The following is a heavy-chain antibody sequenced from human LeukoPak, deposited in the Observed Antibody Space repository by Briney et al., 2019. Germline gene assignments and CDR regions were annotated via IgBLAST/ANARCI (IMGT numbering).Heavy chain of an antibody. CDR2: IGSSDKT. D-gene: IGHD5-18*01. Sequence: PGGSLRLSCAASGFTFSSFGMGWVRQAPGKGLEWVSSIGSSDKTYYADSVKGRFVISRDNSKNMLYLHVTSLRVEDTAVYYCTKGTIWLPFDYWGQGTLVTVSS. CDR1: GFTFSSFG. CDR3: TKGTIWLPFDY. J-gene: IGHJ4*02. V-gene: IGHV3-23*01.